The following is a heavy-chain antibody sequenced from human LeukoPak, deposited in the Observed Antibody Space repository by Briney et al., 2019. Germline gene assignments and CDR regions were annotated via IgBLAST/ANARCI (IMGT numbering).Heavy chain of an antibody. J-gene: IGHJ4*02. CDR1: GYTFTSYD. D-gene: IGHD6-13*01. CDR3: ARGIAAAGTGSYFDY. Sequence: ASVKVSCKASGYTFTSYDINWVRQATGQGLEWMGWVNPNSGHTGYAQKFQGRVTMTRNTSITTAYMELSSLTSEDTAVYYCARGIAAAGTGSYFDYWGQGTLVTVSS. V-gene: IGHV1-8*01. CDR2: VNPNSGHT.